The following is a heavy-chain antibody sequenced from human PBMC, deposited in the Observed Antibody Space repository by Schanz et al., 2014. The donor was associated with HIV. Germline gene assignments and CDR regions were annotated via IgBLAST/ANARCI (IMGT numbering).Heavy chain of an antibody. J-gene: IGHJ4*02. Sequence: QVQLVQSGAEVKKPGSSVRVSCKASGETFSNYVISWVRQAPGQGLEWMGGTIPISGTANYAQKFQGRVTMTADKSTSAAYMELSSLRSEDTAVYYCVRGVIYYDSGSYYNYFDYWGQGTLVTVSP. CDR2: TIPISGTA. CDR3: VRGVIYYDSGSYYNYFDY. V-gene: IGHV1-69*06. D-gene: IGHD3-10*01. CDR1: GETFSNYV.